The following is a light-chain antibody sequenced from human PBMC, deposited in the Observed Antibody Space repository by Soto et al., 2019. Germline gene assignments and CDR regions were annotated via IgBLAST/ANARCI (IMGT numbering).Light chain of an antibody. V-gene: IGKV1-13*02. CDR2: ETS. CDR1: QDLNTG. J-gene: IGKJ4*01. Sequence: AIQLTQSPSSLSASVGDRVTITCRASQDLNTGVAWYQQKPGKSPKLLIYETSNLASGVSLRFSGTGYGTQFSLTIGGLQPEDFATYHCQQFSAYPLTFGGGTKVDIK. CDR3: QQFSAYPLT.